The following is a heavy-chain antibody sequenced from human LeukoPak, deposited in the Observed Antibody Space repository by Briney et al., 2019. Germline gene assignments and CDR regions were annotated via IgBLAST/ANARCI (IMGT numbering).Heavy chain of an antibody. D-gene: IGHD6-13*01. Sequence: AGGSLRLSCAASGFTFSSYAMHWVRQAPGKGLEWVAVISYDGSNKYYADSVKGRFTISRDNSKNTLYLQMNSLRAEDTAVYYCARDRGAAAGKTTFDYWGQGTLVTVSS. V-gene: IGHV3-30*01. CDR2: ISYDGSNK. CDR1: GFTFSSYA. J-gene: IGHJ4*02. CDR3: ARDRGAAAGKTTFDY.